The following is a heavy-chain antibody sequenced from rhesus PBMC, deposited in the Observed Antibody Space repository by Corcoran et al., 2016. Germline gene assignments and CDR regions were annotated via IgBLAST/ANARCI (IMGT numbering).Heavy chain of an antibody. CDR3: ARVRGFGGTIGAFDF. CDR1: GYSITSGYG. D-gene: IGHD1-20*01. V-gene: IGHV4-127*01. CDR2: IGGSSGTT. J-gene: IGHJ3*01. Sequence: QVQLQESGPGLVKPSETLSLTCAVSGYSITSGYGWRWIRQTPGKGLEWIGFIGGSSGTTKYNPSLESPVTISQDTSKKQFSLKLYSLTAADMAVYYCARVRGFGGTIGAFDFWGQGLRVTVSS.